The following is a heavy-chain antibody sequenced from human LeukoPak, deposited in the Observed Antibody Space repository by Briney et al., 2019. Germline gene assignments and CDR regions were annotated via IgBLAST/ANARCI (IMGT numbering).Heavy chain of an antibody. CDR2: ISSSSSYI. J-gene: IGHJ4*02. CDR1: GFTFSSYS. V-gene: IGHV3-21*01. D-gene: IGHD6-13*01. CDR3: ASRSRSPSSTAAGTMIDY. Sequence: GSLRLSCAASGFTFSSYSMNWVRQAPGKGLEWVSSISSSSSYIYYADSVKGRFTISRDNAKNSLYLQMNSLRAEDTAVYYCASRSRSPSSTAAGTMIDYWGQGTLVTVSS.